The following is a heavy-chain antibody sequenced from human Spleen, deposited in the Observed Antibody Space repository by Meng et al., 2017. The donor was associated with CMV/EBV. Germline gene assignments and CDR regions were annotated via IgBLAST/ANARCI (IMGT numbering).Heavy chain of an antibody. Sequence: SVKVSCKASGGTFNSYAINWMRQAPGQGLEWMGGFIPVFSTANYAQKFQGRVTMTTDESTSTAYMELSSLRSEDTAIYYCTRGRGSTHKGNWFDPWGQGTLVTVSS. CDR1: GGTFNSYA. J-gene: IGHJ5*02. D-gene: IGHD3-10*01. CDR3: TRGRGSTHKGNWFDP. CDR2: FIPVFSTA. V-gene: IGHV1-69*05.